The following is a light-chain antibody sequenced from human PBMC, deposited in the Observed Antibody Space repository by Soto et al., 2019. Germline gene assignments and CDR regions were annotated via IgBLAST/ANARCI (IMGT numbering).Light chain of an antibody. CDR3: CSYVSSKTYV. CDR1: RTDVGGYNF. V-gene: IGLV2-14*01. Sequence: QSVLNQPASLSGSPGQSITISCTGTRTDVGGYNFVSWYQQHPGKAPKLIIYEVSNRPSGVSNRFSGSKSDNTASLTISGLQAEDEADYYCCSYVSSKTYVFGTGTKVTVL. J-gene: IGLJ1*01. CDR2: EVS.